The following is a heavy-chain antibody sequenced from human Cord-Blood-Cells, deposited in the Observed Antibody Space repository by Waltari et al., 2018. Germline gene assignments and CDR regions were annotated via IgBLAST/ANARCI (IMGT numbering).Heavy chain of an antibody. Sequence: QVQLVQSVAEVKKPGASVKVSCKASGYTFTGYYMHWVRQAPGQGLEWMGWINPNSGGTNYAQKFQGRVTMTRDTSISTAYMELSRLRSDDTAVYYCARVYCSGGSCYSEGVDYWGQGTLVTVSS. D-gene: IGHD2-15*01. J-gene: IGHJ4*02. V-gene: IGHV1-2*02. CDR3: ARVYCSGGSCYSEGVDY. CDR2: INPNSGGT. CDR1: GYTFTGYY.